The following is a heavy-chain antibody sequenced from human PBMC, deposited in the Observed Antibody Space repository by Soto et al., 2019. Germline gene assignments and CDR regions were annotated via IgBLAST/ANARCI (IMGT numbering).Heavy chain of an antibody. V-gene: IGHV3-15*01. J-gene: IGHJ4*02. Sequence: GSLRLSCAASGVNFVHLWMTWVRQAPGKGLEWVGRIKSINHGGTTDYAAPVKGRVTISRDDSKNTLYLQLNSLKTEDTGVYYCTSYRPSQRQRLATYFDYWGQGTLVTVSS. CDR1: GVNFVHLW. D-gene: IGHD6-25*01. CDR3: TSYRPSQRQRLATYFDY. CDR2: IKSINHGGTT.